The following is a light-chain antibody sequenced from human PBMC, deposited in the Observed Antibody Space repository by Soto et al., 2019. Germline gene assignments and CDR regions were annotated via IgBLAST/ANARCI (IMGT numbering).Light chain of an antibody. CDR2: SDD. Sequence: QAVVTHPPSLSGTPGQRDTISCSGSNSNIGRYSVNWYQHFPGTAPKILIYSDDERPSGVPDRFSVSKSGTSASLAISGLQSEDEAEYYCAAWDDNLNGPLFGGGTKVTVL. CDR1: NSNIGRYS. CDR3: AAWDDNLNGPL. V-gene: IGLV1-44*01. J-gene: IGLJ3*02.